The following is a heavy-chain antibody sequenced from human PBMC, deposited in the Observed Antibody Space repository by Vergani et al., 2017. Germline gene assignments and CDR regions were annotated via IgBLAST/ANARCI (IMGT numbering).Heavy chain of an antibody. CDR3: ARELGLSGYSSGWYDY. Sequence: QVQLQESGPGLVKPSETLSLTCTVSGGSISSYYWSWIRQPPGKGLEWIGYIYYSGSTNYNPSLKSRVTISVDTSKNQFSLKLSSVTAADKAVYYCARELGLSGYSSGWYDYWGQGTLVTVSS. CDR2: IYYSGST. D-gene: IGHD6-19*01. J-gene: IGHJ4*02. V-gene: IGHV4-59*01. CDR1: GGSISSYY.